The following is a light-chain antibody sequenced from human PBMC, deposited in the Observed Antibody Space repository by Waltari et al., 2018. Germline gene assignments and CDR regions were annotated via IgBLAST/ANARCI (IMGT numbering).Light chain of an antibody. V-gene: IGLV3-19*01. CDR1: HLRSYY. CDR2: DKN. J-gene: IGLJ2*01. CDR3: HSRDASGVAGS. Sequence: SSELTQDPAVSVAMGQTVRITCPGEHLRSYYASWYPQRPGQAPILVIYDKNNRPTGVPERFSGSSSHNTGSLTITGAQAEDEASYYCHSRDASGVAGSFGGGTKLTVL.